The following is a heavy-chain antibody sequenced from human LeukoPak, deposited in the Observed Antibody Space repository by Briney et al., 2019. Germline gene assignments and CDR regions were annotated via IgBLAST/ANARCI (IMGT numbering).Heavy chain of an antibody. J-gene: IGHJ4*02. Sequence: GGSLRLSCAASGFTFSNYAMSWVRQAPGKGLEWVSGIDWSGGHTGYGESVKGRFTISRDNAKSSLYLQMNSLRVEDTALYYCARGPDGDYSYNYFDYWGQGILVTVSS. CDR3: ARGPDGDYSYNYFDY. CDR1: GFTFSNYA. CDR2: IDWSGGHT. D-gene: IGHD4-17*01. V-gene: IGHV3-20*04.